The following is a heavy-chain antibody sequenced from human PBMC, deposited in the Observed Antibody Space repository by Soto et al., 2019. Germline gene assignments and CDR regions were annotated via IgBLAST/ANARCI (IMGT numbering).Heavy chain of an antibody. D-gene: IGHD1-1*01. CDR3: ARGSGIVALPGELEDVNYDY. J-gene: IGHJ4*02. CDR2: INESGST. Sequence: QVQLQQWGAGLAKPSETLSLSCAVYGQSFSGHSWAWIRQPPGKGLEWIGEINESGSTYYNPSLKSRVTISTDTSKNQFSLKLSSVSAADTAAYFCARGSGIVALPGELEDVNYDYWGQGTLVNVSS. CDR1: GQSFSGHS. V-gene: IGHV4-34*01.